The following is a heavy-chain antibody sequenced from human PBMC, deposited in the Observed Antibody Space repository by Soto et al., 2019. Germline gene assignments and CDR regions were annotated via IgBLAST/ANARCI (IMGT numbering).Heavy chain of an antibody. CDR3: ARSRYCSSTSCYTFTTHYYYFGMDV. CDR2: ISSSSSYI. CDR1: GFTFSTYS. V-gene: IGHV3-21*01. J-gene: IGHJ6*02. D-gene: IGHD2-2*02. Sequence: PGGSLRLSCAASGFTFSTYSMNWVRQAPGKGLEWVSSISSSSSYIYNADSVKGRFTISRDNAKNSLYLQMNSLRAEDTAVYYCARSRYCSSTSCYTFTTHYYYFGMDVWGQGTTVTVPS.